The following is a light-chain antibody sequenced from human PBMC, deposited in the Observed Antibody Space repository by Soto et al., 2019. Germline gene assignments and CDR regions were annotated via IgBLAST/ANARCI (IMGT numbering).Light chain of an antibody. CDR1: QSVSSN. CDR2: GAS. Sequence: EIVMTQAPATLSVSPGERSTLSCRASQSVSSNLAWYQQKPGQXHRXXIYGASTRATGIPARFSGSGSGTELTITISSLQSEDFAVYYCQQYNNWPLTLGGGTKVDIK. J-gene: IGKJ4*01. V-gene: IGKV3-15*01. CDR3: QQYNNWPLT.